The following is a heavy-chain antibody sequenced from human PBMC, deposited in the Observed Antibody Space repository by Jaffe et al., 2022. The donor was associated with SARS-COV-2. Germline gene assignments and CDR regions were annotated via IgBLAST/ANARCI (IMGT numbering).Heavy chain of an antibody. V-gene: IGHV3-30*18. Sequence: QVQLVESGGGVVQPGRSLRLSCAASGFTFSSYGMHWVRQAPGKGLEWVAVISYDGSNKYYADSVKGRFTISRDNSKNTLYLQMNSLRAEDTAVYYCAKEHSYSSSWYGNQNWFDPWGQGTLVTVSS. CDR2: ISYDGSNK. CDR1: GFTFSSYG. J-gene: IGHJ5*02. D-gene: IGHD6-13*01. CDR3: AKEHSYSSSWYGNQNWFDP.